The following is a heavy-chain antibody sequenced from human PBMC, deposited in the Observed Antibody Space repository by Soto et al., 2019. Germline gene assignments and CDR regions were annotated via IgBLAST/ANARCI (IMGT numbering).Heavy chain of an antibody. CDR1: GGTFSSYA. CDR3: ARIEMATRFFVDYYYGMDV. Sequence: SVKVSCKASGGTFSSYAISWVRQAPGQGLEWMGGIIPIFGTANYAQKFQGRVTITADESTSTAYMELSSLRSEDTAVYYCARIEMATRFFVDYYYGMDVWGQGTTVTVSS. J-gene: IGHJ6*02. V-gene: IGHV1-69*13. CDR2: IIPIFGTA. D-gene: IGHD5-12*01.